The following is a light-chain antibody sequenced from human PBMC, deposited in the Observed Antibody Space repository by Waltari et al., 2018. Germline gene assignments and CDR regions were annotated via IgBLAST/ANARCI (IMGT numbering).Light chain of an antibody. Sequence: EIMLTQSPSTLSLSPGERATLSCRASQSISKYLAWYQQKPGQAPRLLIYGASSRATGIPDRFSGSGSGTDFSLTISRLEPQDFAVYYCQHYVRLPATFGQGTKVEIK. CDR1: QSISKY. J-gene: IGKJ1*01. CDR2: GAS. CDR3: QHYVRLPAT. V-gene: IGKV3-20*01.